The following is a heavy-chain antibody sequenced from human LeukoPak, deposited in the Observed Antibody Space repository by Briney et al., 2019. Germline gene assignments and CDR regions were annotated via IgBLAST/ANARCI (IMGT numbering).Heavy chain of an antibody. D-gene: IGHD3-22*01. CDR3: ARERLGYYDRSGLDY. J-gene: IGHJ4*02. V-gene: IGHV4-61*01. CDR2: IYYSGST. Sequence: SQTLSLTCTVSGGSLSSGSYYWNWIRQPPGKGLEWIGYIYYSGSTNYNPSLKSRVTTSVDTSKNQFSLKLSSVTAADTAVYYCARERLGYYDRSGLDYWGQGTLVTVSS. CDR1: GGSLSSGSYY.